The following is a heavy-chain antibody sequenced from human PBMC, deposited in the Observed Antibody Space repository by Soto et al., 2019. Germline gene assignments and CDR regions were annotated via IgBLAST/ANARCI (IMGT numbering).Heavy chain of an antibody. V-gene: IGHV1-24*01. J-gene: IGHJ4*02. CDR1: GHTLSELF. D-gene: IGHD1-26*01. CDR2: FDPEDGNT. CDR3: AAGFPQWELLQY. Sequence: QVQLVQSGTEVKKPGASVKVSCKVSGHTLSELFVHWVRQAPGKGLEWLGGFDPEDGNTVYAHNFQGRVTMTDDSSTDTAYLELSSLRSADTAVYYCAAGFPQWELLQYWGQGTLLTVSS.